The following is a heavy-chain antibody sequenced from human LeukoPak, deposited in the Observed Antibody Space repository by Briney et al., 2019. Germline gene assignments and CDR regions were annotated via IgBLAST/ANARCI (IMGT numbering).Heavy chain of an antibody. J-gene: IGHJ4*02. CDR1: GGSISSGDYY. CDR2: IYYSGST. V-gene: IGHV4-30-4*08. CDR3: ARGPRCGGDCYWVDY. Sequence: SQTLSLTCTVSGGSISSGDYYWSWIRQPPGKGLEWIGYIYYSGSTYYNPSLKSRVTISVDTSKNQFSLKLSSVTAADTAVYYCARGPRCGGDCYWVDYWGQGTLVTVSS. D-gene: IGHD2-21*01.